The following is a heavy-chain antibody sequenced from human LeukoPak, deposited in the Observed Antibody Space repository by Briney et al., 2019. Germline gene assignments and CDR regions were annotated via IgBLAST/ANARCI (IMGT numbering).Heavy chain of an antibody. D-gene: IGHD3-10*01. Sequence: EASVKVSCTASGYTFTSYDINWVRQATGQGLEWMGWMNPNSGNTGYAQKFHGRVTITRNTSISTAYMELSSLRSEDSAVYYCARDPLWFGTKFDYWGQGTLVSVSS. J-gene: IGHJ4*02. V-gene: IGHV1-8*01. CDR3: ARDPLWFGTKFDY. CDR2: MNPNSGNT. CDR1: GYTFTSYD.